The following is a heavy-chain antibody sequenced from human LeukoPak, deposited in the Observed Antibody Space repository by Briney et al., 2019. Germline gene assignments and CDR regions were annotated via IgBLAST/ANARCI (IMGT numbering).Heavy chain of an antibody. CDR3: ARDLRDYGSGSSLFDY. D-gene: IGHD3-10*01. CDR2: ISAYNGNT. Sequence: ASVKVSCKASGYTFTSYDINWVRQAPGQGLEWMGWISAYNGNTNYAQKLQGRVTMTIDTSTSTAYMELRSLRSDDTAVYYCARDLRDYGSGSSLFDYWGQGTLVTVSS. CDR1: GYTFTSYD. V-gene: IGHV1-18*01. J-gene: IGHJ4*02.